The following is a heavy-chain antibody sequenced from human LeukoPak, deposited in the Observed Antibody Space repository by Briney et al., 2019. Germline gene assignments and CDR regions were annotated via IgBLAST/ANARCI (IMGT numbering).Heavy chain of an antibody. J-gene: IGHJ3*02. CDR2: IYHSGGT. D-gene: IGHD4-23*01. CDR1: GGSISSSTHY. V-gene: IGHV4-39*01. CDR3: ARYSKRWYGAFDI. Sequence: SETLSLTCTVSGGSISSSTHYWGWIRQPPGKGLEWIGTIYHSGGTYQNPSLKSRVTISVDTSKNQFSLKLSSVTAADTAVYYCARYSKRWYGAFDIWGQGTMVTVSS.